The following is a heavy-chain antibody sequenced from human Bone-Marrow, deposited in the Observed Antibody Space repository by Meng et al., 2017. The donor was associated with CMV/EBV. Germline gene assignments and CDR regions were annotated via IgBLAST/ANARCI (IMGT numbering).Heavy chain of an antibody. D-gene: IGHD2-2*01. CDR3: ARDKVREPAAPYNWFDP. CDR2: IIPIFGTA. Sequence: SVKVSCKASGGTFSSYAISWVRQAPGQGLEWMGGIIPIFGTANYAQKFQGRVTITTDKSTSTAYMELSSLRSEDTAVYYCARDKVREPAAPYNWFDPWGQGTLVTVSS. J-gene: IGHJ5*02. V-gene: IGHV1-69*05. CDR1: GGTFSSYA.